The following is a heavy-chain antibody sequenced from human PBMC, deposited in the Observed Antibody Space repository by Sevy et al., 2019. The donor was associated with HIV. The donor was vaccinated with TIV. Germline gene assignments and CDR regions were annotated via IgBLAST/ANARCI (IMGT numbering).Heavy chain of an antibody. CDR3: ATDLWGSFLDY. D-gene: IGHD3-16*01. Sequence: GGYLRLSCAGSGFTFSNAWMSWVRQAPGKGLEWIGRIRNKADGGTTDYAAPVKGRFVISRDDSKITLYLQMNSLKTEITAVYYRATDLWGSFLDYWGQGTLVTVSS. CDR2: IRNKADGGTT. CDR1: GFTFSNAW. J-gene: IGHJ4*02. V-gene: IGHV3-15*05.